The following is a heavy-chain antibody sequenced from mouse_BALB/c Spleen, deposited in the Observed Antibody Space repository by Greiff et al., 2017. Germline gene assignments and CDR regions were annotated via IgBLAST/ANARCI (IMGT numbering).Heavy chain of an antibody. CDR3: ARRGAPGAMDY. Sequence: QIQLQQPGAELVMPGASVKMSCKASGYTFTDYWMHWVKQRPGQGLEWIGAIDTSDSYTSYNQKFKGKATLTVDESSSTAYMQLSSLTSEDSAVYYCARRGAPGAMDYWGQGTSVTVSS. J-gene: IGHJ4*01. V-gene: IGHV1-69*01. CDR2: IDTSDSYT. CDR1: GYTFTDYW.